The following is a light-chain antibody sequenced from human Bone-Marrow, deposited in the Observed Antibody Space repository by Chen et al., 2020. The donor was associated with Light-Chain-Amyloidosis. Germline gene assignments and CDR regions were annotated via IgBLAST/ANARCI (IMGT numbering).Light chain of an antibody. CDR3: QHYGTSPLT. CDR1: QTISSNY. Sequence: EIVLTQSPGTLSLSPGEGANISCRASQTISSNYLTWYQQKFGQAPRLHIYGSYSSATDIPDRFTGSGSGTDFTSTINRLEAADFAMDYCQHYGTSPLTFGGGTKVEIK. CDR2: GSY. J-gene: IGKJ4*01. V-gene: IGKV3-20*01.